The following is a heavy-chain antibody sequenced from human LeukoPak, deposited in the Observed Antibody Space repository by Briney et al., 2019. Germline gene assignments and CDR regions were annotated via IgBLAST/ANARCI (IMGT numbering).Heavy chain of an antibody. CDR1: GVSFSGYY. J-gene: IGHJ5*02. Sequence: SETLSLTCSVYGVSFSGYYWSWIRQPPGKGLVWIGKINHSGSNNYNPSLKSRVTISVHTSKTQFPQKLSSVTAAHTAVYYCARGAGCTSMVPVCTWFDPWGEGDLVTVSS. CDR2: INHSGSN. CDR3: ARGAGCTSMVPVCTWFDP. D-gene: IGHD1-1*01. V-gene: IGHV4-34*01.